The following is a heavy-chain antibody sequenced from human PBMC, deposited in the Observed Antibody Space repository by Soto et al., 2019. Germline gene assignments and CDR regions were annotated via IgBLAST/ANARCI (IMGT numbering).Heavy chain of an antibody. CDR3: ASAMVRGSLFDY. CDR1: GGSISSGGYY. V-gene: IGHV4-30-4*08. J-gene: IGHJ4*02. CDR2: IYYSGST. D-gene: IGHD3-10*01. Sequence: SETLSLTCTVSGGSISSGGYYWSWIRQHPGKGLEWIGYIYYSGSTYYNPSLKSRVTISVDTSKNQFSLKLSSVTAADTAVYYCASAMVRGSLFDYWGQGTLVTVSS.